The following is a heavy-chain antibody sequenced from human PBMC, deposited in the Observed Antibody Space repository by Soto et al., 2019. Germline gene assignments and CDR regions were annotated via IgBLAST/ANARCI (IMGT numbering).Heavy chain of an antibody. D-gene: IGHD3-22*01. V-gene: IGHV4-34*01. CDR3: ARDSNYYDSRDQLGRAFDI. Sequence: SETLSLTCAVYGGSFSGYYWTWIRQPPGTGLEWIGEINHSGSTNYNPSLKSRVTISVDTSKNQFSLKLSSVTAADTAVYYCARDSNYYDSRDQLGRAFDIWGQGTMVTVSS. CDR2: INHSGST. J-gene: IGHJ3*02. CDR1: GGSFSGYY.